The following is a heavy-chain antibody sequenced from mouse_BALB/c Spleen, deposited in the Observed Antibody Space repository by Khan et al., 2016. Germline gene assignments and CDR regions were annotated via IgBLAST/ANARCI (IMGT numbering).Heavy chain of an antibody. V-gene: IGHV3-2*02. D-gene: IGHD1-1*01. CDR1: GYSITSDYA. J-gene: IGHJ2*01. CDR2: ISYSGST. CDR3: ARSGSSYGEYYFDY. Sequence: EVQLQESGPGLVKPSQSLSLTCTVTGYSITSDYAWNWIRQFPGNKLEWMGYISYSGSTSYNPSLKSRISITRDTSKNQFSLQLNSVTTEDTATXYCARSGSSYGEYYFDYWGQGTTLTVSS.